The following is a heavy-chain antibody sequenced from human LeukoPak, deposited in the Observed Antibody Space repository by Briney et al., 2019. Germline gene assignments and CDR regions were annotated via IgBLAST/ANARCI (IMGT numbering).Heavy chain of an antibody. D-gene: IGHD3-22*01. CDR2: ISGSGGST. Sequence: PGGSLRLSCAASGFTFSSYAMSWVRQAPGQGLEWVSAISGSGGSTYYADSVKGRFTISRDNSKNTLYLQVNSLRAEDTSVYYCAKGMYYYDSSGYRFFDYWGQGTLVTVSS. J-gene: IGHJ4*02. CDR1: GFTFSSYA. CDR3: AKGMYYYDSSGYRFFDY. V-gene: IGHV3-23*01.